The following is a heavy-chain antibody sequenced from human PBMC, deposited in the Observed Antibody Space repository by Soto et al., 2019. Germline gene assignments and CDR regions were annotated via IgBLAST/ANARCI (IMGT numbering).Heavy chain of an antibody. CDR3: ATTDQGYCSSTSCYTFDY. Sequence: SETLSLTCTVSGGSISSGGYYWSWIRQHPGKGLEWIGYIYYSGSTYYNPSLKSRVTISVDTSKNQFSLKLSSVTAADTAVYYCATTDQGYCSSTSCYTFDYWGQGTLVTVSS. J-gene: IGHJ4*02. D-gene: IGHD2-2*02. CDR2: IYYSGST. CDR1: GGSISSGGYY. V-gene: IGHV4-31*03.